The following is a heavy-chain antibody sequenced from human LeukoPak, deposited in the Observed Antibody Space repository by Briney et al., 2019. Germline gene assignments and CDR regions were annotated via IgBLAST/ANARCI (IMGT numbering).Heavy chain of an antibody. CDR1: GFTFSSYS. CDR3: ARARGSSSWSYYFDY. D-gene: IGHD6-13*01. V-gene: IGHV3-21*01. CDR2: ISSSSSYI. J-gene: IGHJ4*02. Sequence: PGGSLRLSCAASGFTFSSYSMNWVRQAAGKGLEWGSSISSSSSYIYCADSVKGRFTISRDNAKNSLYLQMNSLRAEDKAVYYCARARGSSSWSYYFDYWGQGTLVTVSS.